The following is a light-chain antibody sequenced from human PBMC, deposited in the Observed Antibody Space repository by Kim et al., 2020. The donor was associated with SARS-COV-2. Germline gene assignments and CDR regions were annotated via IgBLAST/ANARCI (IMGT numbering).Light chain of an antibody. CDR1: QSISSY. J-gene: IGKJ2*02. CDR2: AAS. CDR3: QQSYSTPRWT. Sequence: DIQMTQSPSSLSASVGDRVTITCRASQSISSYLNWYQQKPGKAPKLLIYAASSLQSGVPSRFSGSGSGTDFTLTISSLQPEDFTTYYCQQSYSTPRWTFGEGTRLE. V-gene: IGKV1-39*01.